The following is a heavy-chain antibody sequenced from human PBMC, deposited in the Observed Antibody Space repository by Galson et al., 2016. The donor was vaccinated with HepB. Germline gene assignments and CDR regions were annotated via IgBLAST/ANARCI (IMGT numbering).Heavy chain of an antibody. CDR1: GFTFTAYS. CDR2: ITSSTNYI. V-gene: IGHV3-21*01. J-gene: IGHJ4*02. D-gene: IGHD1-1*01. Sequence: SLRLSCAASGFTFTAYSMAWVRQAPGKGLEWVSFITSSTNYIYYADSLKGRFTISRDNAKNSVFLQMNDLRAEDTAVYYCAREKYKRQIDVWGQGTLVIVSS. CDR3: AREKYKRQIDV.